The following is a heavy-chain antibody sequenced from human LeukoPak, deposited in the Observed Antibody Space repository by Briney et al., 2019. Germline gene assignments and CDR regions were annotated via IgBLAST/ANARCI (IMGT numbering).Heavy chain of an antibody. Sequence: GGSLRLSCAASGFTLSSYAMHWVRQAPGKGLEYVSAISKNGGNTYYANSVKGGFSISRDNSKNTLYLQMGSLRTEDMAVYYCARVGEGRYYQYYYMDVWGKGTTVTVSS. CDR1: GFTLSSYA. CDR3: ARVGEGRYYQYYYMDV. J-gene: IGHJ6*03. D-gene: IGHD1-26*01. V-gene: IGHV3-64*01. CDR2: ISKNGGNT.